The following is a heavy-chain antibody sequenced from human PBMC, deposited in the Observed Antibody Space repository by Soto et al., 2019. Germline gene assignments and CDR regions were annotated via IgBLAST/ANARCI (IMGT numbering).Heavy chain of an antibody. CDR3: ARVNNWNDPKYY. Sequence: PSETLSLTCTVSGGSISIYYWSWIRQPAGKGLEWIGRIYTSGSTNYNPSLKSRVTMSVDTSKNQFSLKPSSVTAADTAVYYCARVNNWNDPKYYWGQGTWVTIFS. CDR2: IYTSGST. CDR1: GGSISIYY. J-gene: IGHJ4*02. V-gene: IGHV4-4*07. D-gene: IGHD1-1*01.